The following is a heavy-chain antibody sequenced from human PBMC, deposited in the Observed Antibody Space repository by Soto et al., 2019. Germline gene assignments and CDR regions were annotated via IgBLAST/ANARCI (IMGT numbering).Heavy chain of an antibody. CDR3: ATGTLGSTLPPYYFNF. J-gene: IGHJ4*02. CDR1: GGTCSSYA. D-gene: IGHD6-13*01. V-gene: IGHV1-69*13. CDR2: IIPIFGTA. Sequence: PSVKVSCEASGGTCSSYAFSWVRQARGKGLEWMGGIIPIFGTANYAQKFQGRVTITADESTSTAYRELSSLMSENTAVYYCATGTLGSTLPPYYFNFWGQGTLVTVSS.